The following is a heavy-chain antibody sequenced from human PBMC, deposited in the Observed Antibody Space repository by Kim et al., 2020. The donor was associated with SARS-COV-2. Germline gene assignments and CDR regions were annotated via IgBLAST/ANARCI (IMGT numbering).Heavy chain of an antibody. D-gene: IGHD3-3*01. J-gene: IGHJ4*01. CDR2: ISYDGSDK. CDR1: GFTFSSYG. CDR3: AKDFWVRRGALPGTDY. Sequence: GGSLRLSCATSGFTFSSYGMHWVRQAPGKGLEWVSIISYDGSDKYYADSVKGRFTISRDNSRNTLYLQMNGLRSEDTAIYFCAKDFWVRRGALPGTDYWG. V-gene: IGHV3-30*18.